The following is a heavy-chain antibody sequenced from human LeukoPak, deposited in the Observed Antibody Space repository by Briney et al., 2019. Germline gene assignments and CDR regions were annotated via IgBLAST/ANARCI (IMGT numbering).Heavy chain of an antibody. J-gene: IGHJ4*02. Sequence: KPSETLSLTCTVSGGSISSSSYYWGWIRQPPGKGLEWIGCIYYSGSTNYNPSLKSRVTISVDTSKNQFSLKLSSVTAADTAVYYCARGRADLDYWGQGTLVTVSS. CDR3: ARGRADLDY. CDR1: GGSISSSSYY. V-gene: IGHV4-61*05. CDR2: IYYSGST.